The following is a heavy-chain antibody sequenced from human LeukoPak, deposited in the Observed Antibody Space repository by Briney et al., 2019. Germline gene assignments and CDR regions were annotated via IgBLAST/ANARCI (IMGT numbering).Heavy chain of an antibody. J-gene: IGHJ4*02. CDR3: ASGTYYYDNSGYLDY. D-gene: IGHD3-22*01. Sequence: PGRSLRLSCAASGXTFSSYGMHWVRQAPGKGLECVAVIWYDGSNKYYADSVKGRFTISRDNSKNTLYLQMNSLRAEDTAVYYCASGTYYYDNSGYLDYWGQGTLVTVSS. CDR2: IWYDGSNK. CDR1: GXTFSSYG. V-gene: IGHV3-33*01.